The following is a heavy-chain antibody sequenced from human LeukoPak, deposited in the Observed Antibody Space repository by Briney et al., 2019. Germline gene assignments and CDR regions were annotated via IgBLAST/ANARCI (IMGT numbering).Heavy chain of an antibody. CDR2: ISYDGSNK. Sequence: GSLRLSRAASGFTFSSYGMHWVRQAPGKGLEWVAVISYDGSNKYYADSVKGRFTISRDNSKNTLYLQMNSLRAEDTAVYYCAVNYYDSSGYYRGPYYWGQGTLVTVSS. J-gene: IGHJ4*02. CDR1: GFTFSSYG. CDR3: AVNYYDSSGYYRGPYY. D-gene: IGHD3-22*01. V-gene: IGHV3-30*03.